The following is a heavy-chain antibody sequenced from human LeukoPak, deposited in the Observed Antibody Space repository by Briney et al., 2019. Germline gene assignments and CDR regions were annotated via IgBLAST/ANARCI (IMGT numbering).Heavy chain of an antibody. V-gene: IGHV1-8*01. J-gene: IGHJ4*02. Sequence: ASVKVSCKASGYTVTSYDVNWVRQATGQRPERMGWMSPNRGDTGYAQKCQDRGTMTRTTSISTAYMALSSLTSHDTAVYSCAPRPPTRGSDYWGPGPPATLSP. CDR1: GYTVTSYD. CDR2: MSPNRGDT. D-gene: IGHD3-10*01. CDR3: APRPPTRGSDY.